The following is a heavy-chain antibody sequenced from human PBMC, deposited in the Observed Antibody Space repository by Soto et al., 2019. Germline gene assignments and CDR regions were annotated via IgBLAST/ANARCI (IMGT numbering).Heavy chain of an antibody. CDR3: AKDSFGASFCMDV. CDR1: GFTFSSYG. D-gene: IGHD3-16*01. CDR2: ISYDGSNK. V-gene: IGHV3-30*18. Sequence: GGSLRLSCAASGFTFSSYGMHWVRQAPGKGLEWVAVISYDGSNKYYADSVKGRFTISRDNSKNTLYLQMNSLRAEDTAVYYCAKDSFGASFCMDVWGQGTTVTVSS. J-gene: IGHJ6*02.